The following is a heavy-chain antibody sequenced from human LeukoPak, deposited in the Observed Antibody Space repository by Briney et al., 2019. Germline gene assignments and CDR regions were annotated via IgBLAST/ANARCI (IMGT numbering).Heavy chain of an antibody. Sequence: SVKVSCKASRGTFSSYAISWVRQAPGQGLEWMGGIIPIFGTAVYAQKFQGRVTITADESTSTAYMELSSLRSEDTAVYYCAREGRGYYDSSGHYNWFDPWGQGTLVTVSS. CDR2: IIPIFGTA. V-gene: IGHV1-69*13. CDR3: AREGRGYYDSSGHYNWFDP. D-gene: IGHD3-22*01. CDR1: RGTFSSYA. J-gene: IGHJ5*02.